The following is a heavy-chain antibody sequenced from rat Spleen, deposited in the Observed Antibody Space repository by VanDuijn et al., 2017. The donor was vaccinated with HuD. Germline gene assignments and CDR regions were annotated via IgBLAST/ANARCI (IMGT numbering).Heavy chain of an antibody. D-gene: IGHD1-11*01. CDR2: ITNASGRT. CDR1: GFTFNNYW. Sequence: EVQLVESGGGLVQPGGSLKLSCVASGFTFNNYWMTWIRQAPGKGLEWVASITNASGRTYYSDFVKGRFTVSRDTAQNTLYLQMNSLRSEDTATYYCARHRNYGGIPFDFWGQGVMVSVSS. V-gene: IGHV5-31*01. J-gene: IGHJ2*01. CDR3: ARHRNYGGIPFDF.